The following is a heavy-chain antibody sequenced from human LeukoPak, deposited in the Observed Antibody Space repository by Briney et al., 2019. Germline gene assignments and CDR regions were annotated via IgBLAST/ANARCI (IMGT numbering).Heavy chain of an antibody. CDR2: ISYDGSNK. J-gene: IGHJ3*02. CDR3: ARDPSHLDAFDI. CDR1: GFTFSSYA. Sequence: GRSLRLSCAETGFTFSSYAMHWVRKAPGKGLEWVAVISYDGSNKYYADSVKGRFTISRDNSKNTLYLQMNSLRAEDTAVYYCARDPSHLDAFDIWGQGTMVTVSS. V-gene: IGHV3-30*04.